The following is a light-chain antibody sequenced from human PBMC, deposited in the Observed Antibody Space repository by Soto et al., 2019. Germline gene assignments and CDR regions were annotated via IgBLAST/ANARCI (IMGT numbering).Light chain of an antibody. V-gene: IGLV2-11*01. J-gene: IGLJ2*01. CDR2: DVS. Sequence: QSALTQPRSVSGSPGQSVAISCTGTSSDVGGYNYVSWYQQHPGEAPKLMIYDVSGRPSGVPDRFSGSKSGNTASLTISGLQSEDEADYYCCSYAGTYAVFGGGTKVTVL. CDR1: SSDVGGYNY. CDR3: CSYAGTYAV.